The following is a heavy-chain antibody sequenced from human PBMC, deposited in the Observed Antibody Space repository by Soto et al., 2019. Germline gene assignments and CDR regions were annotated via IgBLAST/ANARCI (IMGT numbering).Heavy chain of an antibody. J-gene: IGHJ5*01. CDR2: ITGRDTT. CDR3: AKDRGYSGYDNWFDS. D-gene: IGHD5-12*01. Sequence: EVQLLESGGGLVQPGGSLRLSCAASGFTFSSYAMSWVRQAPGQGLEWVSAITGRDTTYHADSVKGRFTISRDNSENTLYLQMNSLRAEDTAIYYCAKDRGYSGYDNWFDSWGQGTLVTVSS. CDR1: GFTFSSYA. V-gene: IGHV3-23*01.